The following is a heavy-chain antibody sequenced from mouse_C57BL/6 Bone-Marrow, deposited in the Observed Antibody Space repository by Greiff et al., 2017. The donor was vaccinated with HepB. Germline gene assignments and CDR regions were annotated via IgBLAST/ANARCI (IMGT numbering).Heavy chain of an antibody. J-gene: IGHJ3*01. Sequence: QVQLKQPGAELVKPGASVKLSCKASGYTFTSYWMHWVKQRPGQGLEWIGMIHPNSGSTNYNEKFKSKATLTVDKSSSTAYMQLSSLTSEDSAVYYCARRGDSSGSWFAYWGQGTLVTVSA. CDR3: ARRGDSSGSWFAY. V-gene: IGHV1-64*01. CDR1: GYTFTSYW. D-gene: IGHD3-2*02. CDR2: IHPNSGST.